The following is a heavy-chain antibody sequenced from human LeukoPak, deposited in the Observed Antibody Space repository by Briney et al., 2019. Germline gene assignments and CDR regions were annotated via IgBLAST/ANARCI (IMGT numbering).Heavy chain of an antibody. J-gene: IGHJ4*02. CDR1: GFTFSSCA. CDR3: AKGGRGSFYSYLDF. V-gene: IGHV3-23*01. D-gene: IGHD2-15*01. Sequence: GGSLRLSCAASGFTFSSCAMSWVRQAPGKGLEWVSSITGGGGSTYYADSVKGRHTISRDNSKSALSLQMNSLRAEDTAVYYCAKGGRGSFYSYLDFWGQGILVTVSS. CDR2: ITGGGGST.